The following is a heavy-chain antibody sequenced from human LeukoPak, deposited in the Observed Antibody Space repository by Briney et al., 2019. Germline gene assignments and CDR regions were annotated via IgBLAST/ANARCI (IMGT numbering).Heavy chain of an antibody. CDR1: GFTYDVYA. CDR2: ISWNSGSI. Sequence: PGGSLRLSCAASGFTYDVYAMHWLRHAPGKGLEGVSDISWNSGSIGYADSVKGRFTISRDNAKNSLYLQMNRLRAEDTALYYCAKDTRMGDYWGQGTLVTVSS. CDR3: AKDTRMGDY. V-gene: IGHV3-9*01. J-gene: IGHJ4*02.